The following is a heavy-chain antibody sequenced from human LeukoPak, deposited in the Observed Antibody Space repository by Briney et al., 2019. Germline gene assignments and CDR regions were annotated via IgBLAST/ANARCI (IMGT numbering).Heavy chain of an antibody. V-gene: IGHV3-53*01. D-gene: IGHD3-10*01. Sequence: GGSLRLSCAATGLSVSSNFMSWVRQAPGKGLEWVSVIYGGGSTYYADSVKGRFTISRDNAKNSLYLQMNSLRAEDTAVYYCATPYYYGSGSYPTLFDYWGQGTLVTVSS. J-gene: IGHJ4*02. CDR1: GLSVSSNF. CDR2: IYGGGST. CDR3: ATPYYYGSGSYPTLFDY.